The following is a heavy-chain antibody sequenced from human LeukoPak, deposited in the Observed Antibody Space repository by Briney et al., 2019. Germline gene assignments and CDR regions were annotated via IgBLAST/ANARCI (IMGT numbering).Heavy chain of an antibody. CDR1: GFTFSSYG. Sequence: GGSLRLSCAASGFTFSSYGMHWVRQAPGKGLEWVAVISYDGSNKYYADSVKGRFTISRDNSKNTLYLQMNSLRAEDTAVYYCASILLTTPRNMDVWGKGTTVTVSS. D-gene: IGHD1-14*01. V-gene: IGHV3-30*03. CDR3: ASILLTTPRNMDV. J-gene: IGHJ6*03. CDR2: ISYDGSNK.